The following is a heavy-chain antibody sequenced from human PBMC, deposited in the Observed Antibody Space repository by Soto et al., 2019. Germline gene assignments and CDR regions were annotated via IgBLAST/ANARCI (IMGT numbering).Heavy chain of an antibody. D-gene: IGHD2-2*01. V-gene: IGHV4-34*01. Sequence: SETLSLTCAVYGGSFSGYYWSWIRQPPGKGLEWIGEINHSGSTNYNPSLKSRVTISVDTSKNQFSLKLSSVTAADTAVYYCASLYCSSTSCYGLGWFDPWGQGTLVTVSS. CDR3: ASLYCSSTSCYGLGWFDP. CDR2: INHSGST. J-gene: IGHJ5*02. CDR1: GGSFSGYY.